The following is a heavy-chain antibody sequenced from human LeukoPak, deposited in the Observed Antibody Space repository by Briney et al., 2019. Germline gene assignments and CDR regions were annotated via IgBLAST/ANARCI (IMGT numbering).Heavy chain of an antibody. D-gene: IGHD4-17*01. CDR3: AKDPTGDYWFHY. CDR2: ISYDGSNK. V-gene: IGHV3-30*18. J-gene: IGHJ4*02. CDR1: GFTFSSYG. Sequence: GGSLRLSCAVSGFTFSSYGMHWVRQAPGKGLEWMAVISYDGSNKYYADSVKGRFTISRDNSKNTLYLQMNSLRAEDTAVYYCAKDPTGDYWFHYWGQGTLVTVSS.